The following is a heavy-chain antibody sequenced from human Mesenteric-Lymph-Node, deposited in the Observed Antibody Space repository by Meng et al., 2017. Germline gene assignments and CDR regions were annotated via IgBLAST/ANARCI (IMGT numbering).Heavy chain of an antibody. Sequence: GESLKISCAASGFTFSSYAMSWVRQAPGKGLEWVSAISGSGGSTYYADYVKGRFTISRDNSKNTLYLQMNSLRAEDTAVYYCAKDVERITMIVVVQNDFDYWGQGTLVTVSS. CDR1: GFTFSSYA. J-gene: IGHJ4*02. D-gene: IGHD3-22*01. V-gene: IGHV3-23*01. CDR2: ISGSGGST. CDR3: AKDVERITMIVVVQNDFDY.